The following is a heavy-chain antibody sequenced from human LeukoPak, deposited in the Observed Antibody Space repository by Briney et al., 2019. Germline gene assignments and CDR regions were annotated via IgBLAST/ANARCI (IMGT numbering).Heavy chain of an antibody. J-gene: IGHJ4*02. CDR1: GGSFSGYY. V-gene: IGHV4-34*01. CDR2: INHSGST. CDR3: PRHFGGSGTTGRFDY. Sequence: SETLSLTCAVYGGSFSGYYWSWIRQPPGKGLEWIGEINHSGSTNYNPSLKSRVTISVDTSKNQFSLKLSSVTAADTAVYYCPRHFGGSGTTGRFDYWGQGTLVTVSS. D-gene: IGHD3-3*01.